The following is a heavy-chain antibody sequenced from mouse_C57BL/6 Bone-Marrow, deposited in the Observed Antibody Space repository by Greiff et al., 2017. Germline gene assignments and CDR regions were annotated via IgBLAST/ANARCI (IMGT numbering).Heavy chain of an antibody. CDR3: ARGIYYYGSSYWYFDV. J-gene: IGHJ1*03. V-gene: IGHV1-26*01. CDR2: INPNNGGT. CDR1: GYTFTDYY. Sequence: VQLQQSGPELVKPGASVKISCKASGYTFTDYYMNWVKQSHGKSLEWIGDINPNNGGTSYNQKFKGKATLTVDKSSSTAYMQLRSLTSENSAVYYCARGIYYYGSSYWYFDVWGTGTTVTVSS. D-gene: IGHD1-1*01.